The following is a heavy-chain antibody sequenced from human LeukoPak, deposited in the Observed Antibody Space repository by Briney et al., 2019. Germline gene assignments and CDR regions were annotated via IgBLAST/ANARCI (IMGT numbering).Heavy chain of an antibody. V-gene: IGHV4-59*01. Sequence: PSETLSLTCTVSGGSISSYYWSWIRQPPGKGLEWIGYIYYSGSTNYNPSFKSRVTISVDTSKNQFSLKLSSVTAADTAVYYCARGRLNVATTYYYYYGMDVWGQGTTVTVSS. J-gene: IGHJ6*02. CDR2: IYYSGST. D-gene: IGHD5-12*01. CDR3: ARGRLNVATTYYYYYGMDV. CDR1: GGSISSYY.